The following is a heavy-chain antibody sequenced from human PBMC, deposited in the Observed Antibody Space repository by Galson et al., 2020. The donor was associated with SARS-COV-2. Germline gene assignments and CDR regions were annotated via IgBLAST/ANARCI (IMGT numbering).Heavy chain of an antibody. J-gene: IGHJ3*02. CDR1: GFTFSSYG. D-gene: IGHD3-10*01. Sequence: GESLKISCAASGFTFSSYGMHWVRQAPGKGLEWVAVISYDGSNKYYADSVKGRFTISRDNSKNTLYLQMNSLRAEDTAVYYCAKDHGNLWFGELSVVKMSLDAFDIWGQGTMVTVSS. CDR2: ISYDGSNK. V-gene: IGHV3-30*18. CDR3: AKDHGNLWFGELSVVKMSLDAFDI.